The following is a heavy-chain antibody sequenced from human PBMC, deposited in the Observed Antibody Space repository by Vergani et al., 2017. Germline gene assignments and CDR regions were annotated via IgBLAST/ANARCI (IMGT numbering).Heavy chain of an antibody. CDR3: AKDHPSDFWSVYYYYFDY. CDR2: IRGSGGST. V-gene: IGHV3-23*01. J-gene: IGHJ4*02. CDR1: GFTFSSYA. Sequence: EVQLLESGGGLVQPGGSLRLSCAASGFTFSSYAMSWVRQAPGKGLEWVSAIRGSGGSTYYADSVKGRFTISRDNSKNTLYLQMNSLRAEDTAVYYCAKDHPSDFWSVYYYYFDYWGQGTLVTVSS. D-gene: IGHD3-3*01.